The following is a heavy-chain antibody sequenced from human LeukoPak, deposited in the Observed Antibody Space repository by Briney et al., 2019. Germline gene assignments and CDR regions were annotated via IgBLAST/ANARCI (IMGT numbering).Heavy chain of an antibody. D-gene: IGHD3-10*01. J-gene: IGHJ4*02. CDR1: GFTFSTYG. CDR3: AKDLGASGSYEIDY. Sequence: GGSLRLSCAASGFTFSTYGMHWVRQAPGKGLEWVAVISYDGNNKYYADSVQGRFTISRDNAKNTLYLQMNSLRVEDTAVYYCAKDLGASGSYEIDYWGQGILVIVSS. V-gene: IGHV3-30*18. CDR2: ISYDGNNK.